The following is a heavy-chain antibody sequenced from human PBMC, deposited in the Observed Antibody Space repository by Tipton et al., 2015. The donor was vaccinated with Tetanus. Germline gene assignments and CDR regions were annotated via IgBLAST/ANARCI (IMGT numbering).Heavy chain of an antibody. J-gene: IGHJ4*02. V-gene: IGHV4-59*08. D-gene: IGHD3-9*01. CDR2: ISYSGST. CDR3: ARHAGAGATIWGTDY. Sequence: LRLSCTVSGGSISSYYWSWIRQPPGKGLEWIGYISYSGSTNSNPSLKSRVTISVDASKNQFSLELTSVTAADTAVYYCARHAGAGATIWGTDYWGQGTLVTVSS. CDR1: GGSISSYY.